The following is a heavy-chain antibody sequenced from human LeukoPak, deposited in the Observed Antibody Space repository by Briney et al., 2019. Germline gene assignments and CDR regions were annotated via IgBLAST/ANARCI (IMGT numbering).Heavy chain of an antibody. D-gene: IGHD3-10*01. V-gene: IGHV1-46*01. Sequence: ASVKVSCKASGYTFPSYFMHWVRQAPGQGLEWMGIINPTGGSTTYAQKFQGRVTMTRDTSTSTVYMELSSLRSEDTAVYYCARDPGSGEPIFDYWGQGTPVTVSS. CDR1: GYTFPSYF. CDR2: INPTGGST. J-gene: IGHJ4*02. CDR3: ARDPGSGEPIFDY.